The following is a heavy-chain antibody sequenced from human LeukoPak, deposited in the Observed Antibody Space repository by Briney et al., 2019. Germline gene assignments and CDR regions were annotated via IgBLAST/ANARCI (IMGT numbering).Heavy chain of an antibody. CDR2: ISASGANT. Sequence: GGSLRLSCAASGFTFTSYAMTWVRQASGKEPEWISTISASGANTYYADSVKGRFTISRDNSKNTLYLQMNSLRAEDTAIYYCASYTCCGSRYFDYWGQGTLVTVSS. V-gene: IGHV3-23*01. CDR3: ASYTCCGSRYFDY. D-gene: IGHD3-16*02. CDR1: GFTFTSYA. J-gene: IGHJ4*02.